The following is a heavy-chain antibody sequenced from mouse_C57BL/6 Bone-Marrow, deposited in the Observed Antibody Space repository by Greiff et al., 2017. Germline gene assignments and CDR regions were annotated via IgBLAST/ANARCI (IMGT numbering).Heavy chain of an antibody. D-gene: IGHD1-1*01. V-gene: IGHV5-4*01. CDR2: ISAGGSYT. CDR3: AREYYGSSCNAMDY. CDR1: GFTFSSYA. Sequence: EVQLVESGGGLVKPGGSLKLSCAASGFTFSSYAMSWVRQTPEKRLEWVATISAGGSYTYYPDNVKGRFTITRDNAKNTLYMQMSHLKSEDTARYYCAREYYGSSCNAMDYWGRGNSVTVSS. J-gene: IGHJ4*01.